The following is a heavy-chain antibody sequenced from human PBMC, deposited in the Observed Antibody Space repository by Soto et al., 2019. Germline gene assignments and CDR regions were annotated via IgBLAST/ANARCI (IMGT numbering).Heavy chain of an antibody. CDR1: GGSIRDYF. J-gene: IGHJ6*02. Sequence: QVQLQESGPGLVKPSETLSLTCTVSGGSIRDYFWTWIRQPPGKGLEWIGYIYYSGRTNYNPSLKSRVSISVDTSKNQFSLMLSSLTAADTAVYFCARARVPYSSTWYRYDYYGMDIWGQGTTVTVSS. CDR2: IYYSGRT. V-gene: IGHV4-59*12. D-gene: IGHD6-13*01. CDR3: ARARVPYSSTWYRYDYYGMDI.